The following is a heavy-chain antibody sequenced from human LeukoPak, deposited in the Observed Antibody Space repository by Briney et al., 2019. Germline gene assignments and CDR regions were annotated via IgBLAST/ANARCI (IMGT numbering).Heavy chain of an antibody. Sequence: GGSLRLSCAASGFTFSSYWMSWVRQAPGKGLEWVANIKQDGSEKYYVDSVKGRFTIFRDNAKNSLYLQMNSLRAEDTAVYYCARDPSFTLGGVIGYFDYWGQGTLVTVSS. CDR1: GFTFSSYW. J-gene: IGHJ4*02. CDR3: ARDPSFTLGGVIGYFDY. V-gene: IGHV3-7*01. CDR2: IKQDGSEK. D-gene: IGHD3-16*02.